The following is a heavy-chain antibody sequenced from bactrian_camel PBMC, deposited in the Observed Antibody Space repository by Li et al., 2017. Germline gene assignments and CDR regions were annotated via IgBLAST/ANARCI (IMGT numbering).Heavy chain of an antibody. V-gene: IGHV3S68*01. Sequence: VQLVESGGGSVQDGGSLRLSCALTYRPACMAWFRQVPGKEREGVGSIYTSGGNTYYTDSVKGRFTISKVNAKNTLYLQMNSLKPADTAVYYCVADYGRGSWATYAYWGQGTQVTVS. CDR2: IYTSGGNT. CDR3: VADYGRGSWATYAY. D-gene: IGHD3*01. J-gene: IGHJ4*01. CDR1: LTYRPAC.